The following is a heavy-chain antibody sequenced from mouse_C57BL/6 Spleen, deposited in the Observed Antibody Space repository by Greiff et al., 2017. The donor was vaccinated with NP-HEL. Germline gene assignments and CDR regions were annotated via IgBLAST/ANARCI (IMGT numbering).Heavy chain of an antibody. D-gene: IGHD1-1*01. J-gene: IGHJ2*01. CDR1: GYTFTSYG. CDR3: ARRGVITVGGDY. V-gene: IGHV1-81*01. CDR2: IYPRSGNT. Sequence: LVESGAELARPGASVKLSCKASGYTFTSYGISWVKQRTGQGLEWIGEIYPRSGNTSYNEKFKGKATLTADKSSSTAYMELRSLTSEDSAVYFCARRGVITVGGDYWGQGTTLTVSS.